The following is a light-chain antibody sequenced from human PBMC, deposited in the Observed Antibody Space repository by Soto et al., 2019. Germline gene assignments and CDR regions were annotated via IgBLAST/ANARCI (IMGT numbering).Light chain of an antibody. CDR1: QSISSW. J-gene: IGKJ1*01. CDR3: QQYSSFSPWT. Sequence: DTPMTQSPSTLSASVGDRVTITCRASQSISSWLAWYQHKPGKAPKLLIYKASSLESGVPSRFSGSGSGTEFTLTISSLQPDDFATYYCQQYSSFSPWTFGQGTKVEIK. V-gene: IGKV1-5*03. CDR2: KAS.